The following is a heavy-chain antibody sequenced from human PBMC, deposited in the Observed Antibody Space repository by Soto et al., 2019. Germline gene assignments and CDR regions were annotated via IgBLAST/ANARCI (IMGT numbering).Heavy chain of an antibody. D-gene: IGHD3-22*01. CDR2: LYYGRSA. Sequence: QVQLQESGPGLVKPSETLSLTCAVSGDSLSSYYCMWIRQPPGKGLESIGYLYYGRSANYNPSFNSRVTLPVDTSTNQCSLTLSSMTAADTAVYYCALRSMAVVLEYWGQGTLVTVSS. V-gene: IGHV4-59*01. CDR3: ALRSMAVVLEY. J-gene: IGHJ4*02. CDR1: GDSLSSYY.